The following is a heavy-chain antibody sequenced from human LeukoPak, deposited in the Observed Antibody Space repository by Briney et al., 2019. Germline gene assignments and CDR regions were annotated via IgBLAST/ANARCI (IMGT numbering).Heavy chain of an antibody. CDR3: ARGQWELAAFDI. Sequence: ASVKVSCKAPGYTFTSYDINWVRQATGQGLEWMGWMNPNSGNTGYAQKFQGRVTMTRNTSISTAYMELSSLRSEDTAVYYCARGQWELAAFDIWGQGTMVTVSS. CDR1: GYTFTSYD. CDR2: MNPNSGNT. D-gene: IGHD1-26*01. J-gene: IGHJ3*02. V-gene: IGHV1-8*01.